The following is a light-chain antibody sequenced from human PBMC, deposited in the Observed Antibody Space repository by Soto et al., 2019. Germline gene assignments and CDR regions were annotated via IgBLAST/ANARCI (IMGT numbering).Light chain of an antibody. CDR3: SSHSSSSAYYV. CDR2: EVN. CDR1: SSDVGGYNY. V-gene: IGLV2-14*01. J-gene: IGLJ1*01. Sequence: QSVLTQPASVSGSPGQSITISCTGTSSDVGGYNYVSWYQHHSGKAPKLIIYEVNNRPSGVSNRFSGSKSVNTASLTISGLQAEDEADYYCSSHSSSSAYYVFGTGTQLTVL.